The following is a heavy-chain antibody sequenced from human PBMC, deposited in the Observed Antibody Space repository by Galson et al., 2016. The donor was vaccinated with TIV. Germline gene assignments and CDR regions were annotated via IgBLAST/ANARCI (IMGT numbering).Heavy chain of an antibody. D-gene: IGHD2-15*01. V-gene: IGHV3-53*01. CDR1: GFAVSSNQ. CDR2: IYSGGTP. J-gene: IGHJ3*01. Sequence: SLRLSCAASGFAVSSNQMSWVRQAPGKGLEWVSTIYSGGTPEYADSVKGRFIISRDTLKNTVSLQMTTLRTEDKAVYFCARVQESLAAVEAFDVWGQGTLVTVSS. CDR3: ARVQESLAAVEAFDV.